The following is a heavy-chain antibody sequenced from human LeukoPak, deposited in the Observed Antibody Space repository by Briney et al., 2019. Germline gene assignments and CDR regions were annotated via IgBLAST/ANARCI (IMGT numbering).Heavy chain of an antibody. CDR3: VIRSSGYSRFDS. Sequence: SVKVSCKASGGTFISYAISWVRQAPGQGLEWRGGIIAIIGKANYAQKFQGRVTITTDESTSTDYMELSSLRSEDTAAYSCVIRSSGYSRFDSCGQGTLVTVSS. D-gene: IGHD3-22*01. CDR2: IIAIIGKA. V-gene: IGHV1-69*05. J-gene: IGHJ4*02. CDR1: GGTFISYA.